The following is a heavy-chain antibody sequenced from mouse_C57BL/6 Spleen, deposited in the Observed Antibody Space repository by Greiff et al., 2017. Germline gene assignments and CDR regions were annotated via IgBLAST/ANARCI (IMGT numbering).Heavy chain of an antibody. J-gene: IGHJ2*01. Sequence: VQLQQPGAELVMPGASVKLSCKASGYTFTSYWMHWVKQRPGQGLEWIGEIDPSDSYTNYNQKFKGKSTLTVDKSSSTAYMQLSSLTSEDSAVYYCARWGDGYYWGQGTTLTVSS. V-gene: IGHV1-69*01. D-gene: IGHD3-3*01. CDR3: ARWGDGYY. CDR1: GYTFTSYW. CDR2: IDPSDSYT.